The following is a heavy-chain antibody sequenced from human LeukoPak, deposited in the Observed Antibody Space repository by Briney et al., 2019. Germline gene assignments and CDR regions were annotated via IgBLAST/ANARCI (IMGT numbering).Heavy chain of an antibody. CDR1: GYSFTSYW. Sequence: GESLKISCKGSGYSFTSYWIGWVRQMPGKGLEWMGIIYPGDSDTRYSPSFQGQVTISADKSISTAYLQWSSLKASDTAMYYCARHTPYDSSGYYPATMDVWGKGTTVTISS. V-gene: IGHV5-51*01. CDR3: ARHTPYDSSGYYPATMDV. CDR2: IYPGDSDT. D-gene: IGHD3-22*01. J-gene: IGHJ6*03.